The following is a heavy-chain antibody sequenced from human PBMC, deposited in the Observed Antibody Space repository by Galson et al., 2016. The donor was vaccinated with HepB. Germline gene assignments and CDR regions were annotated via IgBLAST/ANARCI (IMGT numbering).Heavy chain of an antibody. CDR3: AHRREFGYGLFDA. Sequence: PALVKPTQTLTLTCTFSGFSLSTGVGVGWIRQPPGQALQWLALIYWDDDKRYSPSLHSRLTITKDTSKNQVVLRMTNMDPVDTATYYCAHRREFGYGLFDAWGQGTLVTVSS. CDR2: IYWDDDK. J-gene: IGHJ4*02. CDR1: GFSLSTGVG. V-gene: IGHV2-5*02. D-gene: IGHD3-10*01.